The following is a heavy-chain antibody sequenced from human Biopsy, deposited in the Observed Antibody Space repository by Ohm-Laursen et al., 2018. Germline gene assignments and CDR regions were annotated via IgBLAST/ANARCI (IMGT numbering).Heavy chain of an antibody. J-gene: IGHJ5*02. CDR1: GGSLSSYS. V-gene: IGHV4-4*07. CDR2: IYTSGIT. Sequence: TLSLTCAVSGGSLSSYSWSWIRQPAGKGLEWIGQIYTSGITNYNPSLKNRVTMSVDTSKNKFSLRVSSVTAADTAVYYCARDRDRRGWFDPWGQGTLVTVSS. D-gene: IGHD1-14*01. CDR3: ARDRDRRGWFDP.